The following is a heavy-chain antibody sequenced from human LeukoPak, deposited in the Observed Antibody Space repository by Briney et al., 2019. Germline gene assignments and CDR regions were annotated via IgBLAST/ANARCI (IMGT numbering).Heavy chain of an antibody. CDR1: GYTFTGKN. V-gene: IGHV1-2*02. D-gene: IGHD6-25*01. CDR2: TNPNSGDT. CDR3: ARGGGSGHFDD. Sequence: ASVKVSCKASGYTFTGKNMHWVRQAPGQGLEWMGWTNPNSGDTRYVQKFQGRVTMTRDTSINTAYIEMSRLRSDDTAVYYCARGGGSGHFDDWGQGTLVTVSS. J-gene: IGHJ4*02.